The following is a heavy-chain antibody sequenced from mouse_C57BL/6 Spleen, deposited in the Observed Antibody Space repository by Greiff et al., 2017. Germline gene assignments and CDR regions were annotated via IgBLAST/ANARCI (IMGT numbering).Heavy chain of an antibody. J-gene: IGHJ2*01. D-gene: IGHD1-1*01. V-gene: IGHV1-69*01. CDR3: ARGGTTVVAYYFDY. Sequence: QVQLKQPGAELVMPGASVKLSCKASGYTFTSYWMHWVKQRPGQGLEWIGEIDPSDSYTNYNQKFKGKSTLTVDKSSSTAYMQLSSLTSEDSAVYYCARGGTTVVAYYFDYWGQGTTLTVSS. CDR2: IDPSDSYT. CDR1: GYTFTSYW.